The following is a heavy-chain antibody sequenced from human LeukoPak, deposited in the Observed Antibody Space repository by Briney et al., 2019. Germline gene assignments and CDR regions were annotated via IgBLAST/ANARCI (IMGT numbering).Heavy chain of an antibody. Sequence: TGGSLRLSCAASGFTFSIHGMHGVRQAPGKGLEWTSYISSGSRTITYADSVKGRFTISRDDAKNSLYLQMDSLRAEDTAVYYCARQSPAFDYWGQGTLVTVSS. CDR1: GFTFSIHG. J-gene: IGHJ4*02. CDR2: ISSGSRTI. CDR3: ARQSPAFDY. V-gene: IGHV3-48*01.